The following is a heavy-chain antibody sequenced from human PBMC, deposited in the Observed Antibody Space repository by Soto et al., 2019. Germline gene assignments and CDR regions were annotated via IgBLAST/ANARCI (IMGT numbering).Heavy chain of an antibody. CDR1: GFTFSSYG. J-gene: IGHJ6*02. D-gene: IGHD2-2*01. CDR3: AKGPAIVLVPAAMNYYYGMDV. CDR2: ISYDGSNK. V-gene: IGHV3-30*18. Sequence: SGFTFSSYGMHWVRQAPGKGLEWVAVISYDGSNKYYADSVKGRFTISIDNSKNTLYLQMNSLRAEDTAGYYCAKGPAIVLVPAAMNYYYGMDVWGQGTTVTSP.